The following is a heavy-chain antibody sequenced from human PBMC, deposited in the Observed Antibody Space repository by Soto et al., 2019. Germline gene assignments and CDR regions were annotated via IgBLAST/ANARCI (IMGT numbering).Heavy chain of an antibody. CDR2: ISGSGGST. CDR3: AKAVYRSGTPFDY. Sequence: LRLSCAASGFTFSSYPMSWVRQAPGKGLEWVSAISGSGGSTYYADSVKGRFTISRDNSKNTLYLQMNSLRAEDTAVYYCAKAVYRSGTPFDYWGQGTLVTVSS. V-gene: IGHV3-23*01. J-gene: IGHJ4*02. CDR1: GFTFSSYP. D-gene: IGHD3-16*02.